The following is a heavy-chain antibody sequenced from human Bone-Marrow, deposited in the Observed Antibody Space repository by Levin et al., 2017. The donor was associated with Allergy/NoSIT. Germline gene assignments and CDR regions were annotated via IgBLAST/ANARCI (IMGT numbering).Heavy chain of an antibody. V-gene: IGHV4-4*02. J-gene: IGHJ5*02. CDR2: ISQSGST. D-gene: IGHD2-15*01. CDR1: GDSISSDNW. Sequence: GSLRLSCAVSGDSISSDNWWSWVRQPPGKGLEWIGKISQSGSTNYNSSLKSRVTISVDKSNNQFSLKLTSVTAADTAVYYCAREPVSRYCSGGTCNSRPWFDPWGQGTLVTVSS. CDR3: AREPVSRYCSGGTCNSRPWFDP.